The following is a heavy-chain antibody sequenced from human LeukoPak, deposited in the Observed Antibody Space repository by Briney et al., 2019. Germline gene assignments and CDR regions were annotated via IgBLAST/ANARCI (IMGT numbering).Heavy chain of an antibody. CDR1: GFTFSNYE. CDR3: ARDAYKCDSSGCFHYFDY. Sequence: QPGRSLRLSCAASGFTFSNYEMNWVRQAPGKGLEWVAFIRYDGSNKYYADSVKGRFTISRDNSKNTLYLHVNSLRPEDTAVYYCARDAYKCDSSGCFHYFDYWGQGTLVTVSS. J-gene: IGHJ4*02. CDR2: IRYDGSNK. V-gene: IGHV3-30*02. D-gene: IGHD3-22*01.